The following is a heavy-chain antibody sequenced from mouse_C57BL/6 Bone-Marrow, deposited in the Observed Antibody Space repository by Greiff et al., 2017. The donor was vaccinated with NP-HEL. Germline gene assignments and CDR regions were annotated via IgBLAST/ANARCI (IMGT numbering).Heavy chain of an antibody. CDR3: TNYGNYEDWYFDV. CDR1: GFNIKDDY. D-gene: IGHD2-1*01. CDR2: IDPENGDT. J-gene: IGHJ1*03. V-gene: IGHV14-4*01. Sequence: VQLQQSGAELVRPGASVKLSCTASGFNIKDDYMHWVKQRPEQGLEWIGWIDPENGDTEYASKFQGKATITADTSSNQAYLQLSSLTSEDTAVYYCTNYGNYEDWYFDVWGTGTTVTVSS.